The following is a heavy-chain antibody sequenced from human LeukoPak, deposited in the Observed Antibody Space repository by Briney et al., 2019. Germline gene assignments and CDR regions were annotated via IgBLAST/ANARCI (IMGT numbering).Heavy chain of an antibody. V-gene: IGHV1-46*01. CDR1: GYTFTSYY. CDR2: INPSGGST. Sequence: VASAKVSCKASGYTFTSYYMHWVRQAPGQGLEWMGIINPSGGSTSYAQKFQGRVTMTRDTSTSTVYMELSSLRSEDTAVYYCARVKPNYYDSSAYGTFDIWGQGTMVTVSS. D-gene: IGHD3-22*01. CDR3: ARVKPNYYDSSAYGTFDI. J-gene: IGHJ3*02.